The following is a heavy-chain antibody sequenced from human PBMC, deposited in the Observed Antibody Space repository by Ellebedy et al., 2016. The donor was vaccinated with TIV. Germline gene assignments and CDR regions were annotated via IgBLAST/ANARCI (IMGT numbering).Heavy chain of an antibody. J-gene: IGHJ4*02. CDR3: ARVRGGMVRFDY. Sequence: MPSETLSLTCAVHGGSFSGYYWSWIRQPPGKGLEWIGEINHSGSTNYNPSLKSRVTISVDTSKNQFSLKLSSVTAADTAVYYCARVRGGMVRFDYWGQGTLVTVSS. V-gene: IGHV4-34*01. CDR2: INHSGST. D-gene: IGHD3-16*01. CDR1: GGSFSGYY.